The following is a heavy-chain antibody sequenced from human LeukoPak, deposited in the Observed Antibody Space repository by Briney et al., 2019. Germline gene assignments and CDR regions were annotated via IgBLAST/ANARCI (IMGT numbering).Heavy chain of an antibody. J-gene: IGHJ4*02. CDR1: GFTFSSYA. V-gene: IGHV3-23*01. CDR3: YSHYYDSSGYYYGLGY. Sequence: GSLRLSCAASGFTFSSYAMSWVRQAPGKGLEWVSAISGSGGSTYYADSVKGRFTISRDNSKNTLYLQMNSLRAEDTAVYYCYSHYYDSSGYYYGLGYWGQGTLVTVSS. CDR2: ISGSGGST. D-gene: IGHD3-22*01.